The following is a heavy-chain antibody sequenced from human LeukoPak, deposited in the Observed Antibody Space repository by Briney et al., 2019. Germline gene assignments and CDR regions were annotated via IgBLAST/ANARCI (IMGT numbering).Heavy chain of an antibody. CDR1: GFTFSRYW. J-gene: IGHJ4*02. Sequence: GGSLRLSCAASGFTFSRYWKHWVRQAPGKGLVWVSRVHSDGSSTYYAASVKGRFTISRDNAKNTLYLQMNSLRAEDTAVYYCAREGLGYSYGYWGQGTLVTVSS. V-gene: IGHV3-74*01. CDR2: VHSDGSST. CDR3: AREGLGYSYGY. D-gene: IGHD5-18*01.